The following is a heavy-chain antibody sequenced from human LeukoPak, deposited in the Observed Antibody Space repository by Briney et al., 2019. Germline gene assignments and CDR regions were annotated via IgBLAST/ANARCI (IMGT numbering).Heavy chain of an antibody. J-gene: IGHJ4*02. Sequence: PSETLSLTCSVSGGSISSYYWSRIRQPPGKGLEWIGYIYYSGTTNYNPSLESRVIISVDTSRSQFSLKLSSVTAADTAVYYCASGLQFDFWGQGTLVTVSS. CDR1: GGSISSYY. CDR3: ASGLQFDF. CDR2: IYYSGTT. D-gene: IGHD4-11*01. V-gene: IGHV4-59*08.